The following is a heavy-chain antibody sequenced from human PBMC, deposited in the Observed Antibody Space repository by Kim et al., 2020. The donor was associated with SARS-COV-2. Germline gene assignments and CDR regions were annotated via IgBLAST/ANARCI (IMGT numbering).Heavy chain of an antibody. V-gene: IGHV4-59*13. Sequence: SETLSLTCTVSGGSISSYYWSWIRQPPGKGLEWIGYIYYSGSTNYNPSLKSRVTISVDTSKNQFSLKLSSVTAADTAVYYCARENYYGMDVWGQGTTVTVSS. J-gene: IGHJ6*02. CDR2: IYYSGST. CDR1: GGSISSYY. CDR3: ARENYYGMDV.